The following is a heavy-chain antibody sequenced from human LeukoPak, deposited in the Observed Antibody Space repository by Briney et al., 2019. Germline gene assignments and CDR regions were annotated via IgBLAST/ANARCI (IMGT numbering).Heavy chain of an antibody. CDR3: ARESVFYDSSGYYSGFDN. CDR1: GYTFTGNF. D-gene: IGHD3-22*01. Sequence: ASVKVSFKASGYTFTGNFLHWVRQAPGQGLEWMGRINPNSGATQYGQKFQGRVTMTRDTSISTAYLELSRVTSDDTALYYCARESVFYDSSGYYSGFDNWGQGTLVTVSS. V-gene: IGHV1-2*06. J-gene: IGHJ4*02. CDR2: INPNSGAT.